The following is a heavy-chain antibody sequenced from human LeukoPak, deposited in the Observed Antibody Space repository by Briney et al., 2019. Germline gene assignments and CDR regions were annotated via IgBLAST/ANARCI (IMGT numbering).Heavy chain of an antibody. CDR3: ARDQAAAGKGDY. CDR2: INPNRGGT. D-gene: IGHD6-13*01. CDR1: GYTFTGYY. V-gene: IGHV1-2*06. J-gene: IGHJ4*02. Sequence: VASVKVSCKASGYTFTGYYMHWVPEAPGQGLEWMGRINPNRGGTNYAQKFQGRVTITRDTSISTAYMEQNRPRSDDTAVYYCARDQAAAGKGDYWGRGTLVTLSS.